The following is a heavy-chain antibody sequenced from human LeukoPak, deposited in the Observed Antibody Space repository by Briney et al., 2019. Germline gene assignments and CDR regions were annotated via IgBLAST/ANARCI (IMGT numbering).Heavy chain of an antibody. V-gene: IGHV1-2*02. J-gene: IGHJ5*02. Sequence: GASVKVSCKASGYTFTGYYIFWVRQAPGQGLEWMGWINPNSGDTNYLQKFQGRVTMTRDTSISTAYMELSRLSSDDTAVYYCARESYYYGSGSLRPFDPWGQGTLVTVSS. CDR1: GYTFTGYY. D-gene: IGHD3-10*01. CDR3: ARESYYYGSGSLRPFDP. CDR2: INPNSGDT.